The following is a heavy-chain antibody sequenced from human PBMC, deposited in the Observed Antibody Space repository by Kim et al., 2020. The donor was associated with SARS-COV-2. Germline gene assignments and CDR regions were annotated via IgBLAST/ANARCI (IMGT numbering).Heavy chain of an antibody. D-gene: IGHD3-10*01. J-gene: IGHJ5*02. CDR2: INHSGST. V-gene: IGHV4-34*01. Sequence: SETLSLTCAVYGGSFSGYYWSWIRQPPGKGLEWIGEINHSGSTNYNPSLKSRVTISVDTSKNQFSLKLSSVTAADTAVYYCARLIMVRGVIITCWFDPWGQGTLVTVSS. CDR3: ARLIMVRGVIITCWFDP. CDR1: GGSFSGYY.